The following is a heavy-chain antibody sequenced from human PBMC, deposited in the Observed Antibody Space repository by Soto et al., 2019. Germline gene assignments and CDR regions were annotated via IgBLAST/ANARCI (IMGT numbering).Heavy chain of an antibody. V-gene: IGHV3-30-3*01. CDR3: ARVGTGFNWNYVYLFDY. CDR2: ISYDGSNK. Sequence: GGSLRLSCAASGFTFSSYAMHWVRQAPGKGLEWVAVISYDGSNKYYADSVKGRFTISRDNSKNTLYLQMNSLRAEDTAVYYCARVGTGFNWNYVYLFDYWGQGTLVTVSS. D-gene: IGHD1-7*01. CDR1: GFTFSSYA. J-gene: IGHJ4*02.